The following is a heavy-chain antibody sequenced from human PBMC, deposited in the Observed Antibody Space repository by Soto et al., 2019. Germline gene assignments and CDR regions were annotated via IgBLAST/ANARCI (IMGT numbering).Heavy chain of an antibody. D-gene: IGHD2-15*01. V-gene: IGHV1-46*03. CDR1: GYTFTGYY. J-gene: IGHJ1*01. CDR2: INPSGGST. CDR3: ARGSVVVAARRYFQH. Sequence: ASVKVSCKASGYTFTGYYMHWVRQAPGQGLEWMGIINPSGGSTSYAQKFQGRVTMTRDTSTSTVYMELSSLRSEDTAVYYCARGSVVVAARRYFQHWGQGTLVTVSS.